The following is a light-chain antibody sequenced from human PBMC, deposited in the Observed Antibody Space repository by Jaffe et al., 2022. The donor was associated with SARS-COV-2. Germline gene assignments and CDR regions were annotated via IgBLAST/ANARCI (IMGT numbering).Light chain of an antibody. CDR3: NSRDNSGNHLV. CDR1: SLRGSY. J-gene: IGLJ2*01. V-gene: IGLV3-19*01. CDR2: GKT. Sequence: SSELTQDPAVSVALGQTVRITCHGDSLRGSYASWFQQKPGQAPILLFYGKTNRPSGIPDRFSGSSSGNTASLTITGAQAEDEADYYCNSRDNSGNHLVFGGGTKLTVL.